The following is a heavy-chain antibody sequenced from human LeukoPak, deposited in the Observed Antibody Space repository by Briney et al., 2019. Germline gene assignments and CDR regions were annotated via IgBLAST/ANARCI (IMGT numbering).Heavy chain of an antibody. CDR2: VNTDGRTI. J-gene: IGHJ4*01. D-gene: IGHD4-11*01. CDR3: VRSAFLTTEFYFDY. CDR1: GFTFSRYW. V-gene: IGHV3-74*01. Sequence: PGGSLRLSCAASGFTFSRYWMHWVRHAPGKVLVWVSRVNTDGRTITYADSVKGRFTISRDNAKNTLYLQMDSLRAEDTAVYYCVRSAFLTTEFYFDYWGHGTLVTVSS.